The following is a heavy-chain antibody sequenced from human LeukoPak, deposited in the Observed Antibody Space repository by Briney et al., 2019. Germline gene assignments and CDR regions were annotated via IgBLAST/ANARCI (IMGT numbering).Heavy chain of an antibody. CDR1: GSTLRKAW. CDR2: IKSKTDGGTT. V-gene: IGHV3-15*01. J-gene: IGHJ4*02. D-gene: IGHD2-8*01. Sequence: PGGSLRLSCAASGSTLRKAWMSWVGQAPGKGLEWVGGIKSKTDGGTTDYAAPVKGRFTISRDDSKNTLYLQMNSLKTEDTAVYYCTTDAQYCTNGVCGYWGQGTLVTVSS. CDR3: TTDAQYCTNGVCGY.